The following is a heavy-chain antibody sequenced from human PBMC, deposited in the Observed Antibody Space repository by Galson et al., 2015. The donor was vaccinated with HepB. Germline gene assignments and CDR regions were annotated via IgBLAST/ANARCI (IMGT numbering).Heavy chain of an antibody. CDR3: AGLRDGVVPAFDP. CDR2: ISSSSSYI. Sequence: SLRLSCAASGFTFSSYSMNWVRQAPGKGLEWVSSISSSSSYIYYADSVKGRFTISRDNAKNSLYLQMNSPRAEDTAVYYCAGLRDGVVPAFDPWGQGTLVTVSS. V-gene: IGHV3-21*01. CDR1: GFTFSSYS. J-gene: IGHJ5*02. D-gene: IGHD2-2*01.